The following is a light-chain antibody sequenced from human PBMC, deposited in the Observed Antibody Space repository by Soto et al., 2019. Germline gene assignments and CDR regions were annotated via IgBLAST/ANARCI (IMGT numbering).Light chain of an antibody. CDR1: SSDVGGYNY. CDR3: CSYAGSYTYVV. Sequence: QSVLTQPRSVSVAPGQSVTISCTGTSSDVGGYNYVSWYQQHPGKAPKLMIYDVSKRPSGVPDRFSGSKSGNTASLTISGRQAEDEADYYCCSYAGSYTYVVFGGGTQLTVL. J-gene: IGLJ2*01. V-gene: IGLV2-11*01. CDR2: DVS.